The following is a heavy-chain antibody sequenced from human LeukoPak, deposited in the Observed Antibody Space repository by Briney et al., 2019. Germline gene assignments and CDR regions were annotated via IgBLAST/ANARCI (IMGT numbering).Heavy chain of an antibody. CDR3: AKDRGGSVGTPDY. CDR1: GFIFGDYA. Sequence: GRSLRLSCAASGFIFGDYAMHWVRQAPGKGREGASGINWNSGTIGYADSVKGRFTISRDNAKNSLYLQMNSLRGDDTALYYCAKDRGGSVGTPDYWGQGTLVAVPS. CDR2: INWNSGTI. V-gene: IGHV3-9*01. J-gene: IGHJ4*02. D-gene: IGHD4-23*01.